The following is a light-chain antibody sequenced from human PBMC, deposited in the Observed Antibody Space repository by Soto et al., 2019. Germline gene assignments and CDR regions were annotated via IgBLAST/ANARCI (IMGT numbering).Light chain of an antibody. J-gene: IGKJ2*01. CDR3: QQYNNWPPYT. CDR1: QSVSSN. V-gene: IGKV3-15*01. CDR2: GAS. Sequence: EIVVTQSPATLSVSPGERATLSCRASQSVSSNLAWYQQKPGQAPRLLIYGASTRATGIPDRFSGSGSGTEVTLTISSLQSEDFAVYYCQQYNNWPPYTFGQGTKLEIK.